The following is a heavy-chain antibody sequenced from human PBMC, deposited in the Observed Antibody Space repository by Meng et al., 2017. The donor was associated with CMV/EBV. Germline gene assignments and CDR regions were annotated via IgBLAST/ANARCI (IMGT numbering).Heavy chain of an antibody. CDR3: ASFTIFGVVKDGMGV. Sequence: GGSLRLSCAASGFTFSSYSMNWVRQAPGKGLEWVSYISSSSSTIYYADSVKGRFTISRDNAKNSLYLQMNSLRAEDTAVYYCASFTIFGVVKDGMGVWGQGTTVTVSS. CDR1: GFTFSSYS. D-gene: IGHD3-3*01. V-gene: IGHV3-48*04. J-gene: IGHJ6*02. CDR2: ISSSSSTI.